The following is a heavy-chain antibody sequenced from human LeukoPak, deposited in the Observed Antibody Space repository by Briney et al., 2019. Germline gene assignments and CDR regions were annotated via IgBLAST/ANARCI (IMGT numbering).Heavy chain of an antibody. D-gene: IGHD1-14*01. CDR2: IYYTGST. Sequence: TSETLSLTCTVSGGSINNYYWSWVRQPPGKGLEWIGYIYYTGSTNYSPSLKSRVTMSVDTSKNQFSLKVNPVTAADTAVYYCARQPDRRQVALWGQGTLVTVSS. J-gene: IGHJ4*02. CDR3: ARQPDRRQVAL. CDR1: GGSINNYY. V-gene: IGHV4-59*08.